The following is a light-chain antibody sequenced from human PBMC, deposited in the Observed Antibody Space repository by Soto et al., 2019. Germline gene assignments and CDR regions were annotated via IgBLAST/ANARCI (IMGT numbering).Light chain of an antibody. CDR2: RNN. CDR1: SSNIGSNY. J-gene: IGLJ2*01. V-gene: IGLV1-47*01. Sequence: QSVLTQPPSASGTPGQRVTISCSGSSSNIGSNYVYWYQQLPGTAPKLLNYRNNQRPSGVPDRFSGSKSGTSASLAISGLRSEDEADYYCAAWDDSLSASFGGGTQLTVL. CDR3: AAWDDSLSAS.